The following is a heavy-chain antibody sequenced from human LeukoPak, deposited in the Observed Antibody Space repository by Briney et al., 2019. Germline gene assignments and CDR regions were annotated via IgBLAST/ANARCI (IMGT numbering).Heavy chain of an antibody. Sequence: GGSLRLSCAASGFTFSNYAMSWVRQAPGKGLEWVSILSGSGGSIYYADSVKGRFTISRDNSKNTLYLQMNSLRPEDTAVYYCAKTAQVAGRPNLGGHFDSWGQGTLVTVSS. CDR1: GFTFSNYA. D-gene: IGHD6-6*01. V-gene: IGHV3-23*01. CDR2: LSGSGGSI. CDR3: AKTAQVAGRPNLGGHFDS. J-gene: IGHJ4*02.